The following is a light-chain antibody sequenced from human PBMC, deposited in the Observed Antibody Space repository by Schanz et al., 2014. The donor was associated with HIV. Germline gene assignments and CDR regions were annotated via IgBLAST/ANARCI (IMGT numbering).Light chain of an antibody. CDR3: QSSDTSLSAV. J-gene: IGLJ1*01. V-gene: IGLV1-44*01. Sequence: QSVLTQPPSASGTPGQKVTISCSGSSSNIGSNTVNWYQQLPGTAPKLLIYSNNQRPSGVPDRFSGSKSGTSASLAISGLQAEDEADYYCQSSDTSLSAVFGTGTKLTVL. CDR2: SNN. CDR1: SSNIGSNT.